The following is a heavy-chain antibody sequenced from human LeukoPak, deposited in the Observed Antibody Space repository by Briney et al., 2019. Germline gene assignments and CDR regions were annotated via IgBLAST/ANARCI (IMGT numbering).Heavy chain of an antibody. J-gene: IGHJ4*02. CDR3: ARDGETTVVTPRYFDY. V-gene: IGHV1-8*02. D-gene: IGHD4-23*01. CDR1: GYTFTSYD. Sequence: ASVKVSCKASGYTFTSYDINWVRQATGQGLEWMGWMNPNSGNTSYAQKFQGRVTMTRDTSTSTVYMELSSLRSEDTAVYYCARDGETTVVTPRYFDYWGQGTLVTVSS. CDR2: MNPNSGNT.